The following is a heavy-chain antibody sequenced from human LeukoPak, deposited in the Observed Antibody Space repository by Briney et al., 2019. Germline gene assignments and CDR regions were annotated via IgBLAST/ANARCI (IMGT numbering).Heavy chain of an antibody. CDR2: IIPIFGTA. J-gene: IGHJ5*02. Sequence: EASVKVSCKASGGTFSSYAISWVRQAPGQGLEWMGGIIPIFGTANYAQKFQGRVTITTDESTSTAYMELSGLRSEDTAVYYCARDIRGLYGSGSSCWFDPWGQGTLVTVSS. CDR1: GGTFSSYA. V-gene: IGHV1-69*05. D-gene: IGHD3-10*01. CDR3: ARDIRGLYGSGSSCWFDP.